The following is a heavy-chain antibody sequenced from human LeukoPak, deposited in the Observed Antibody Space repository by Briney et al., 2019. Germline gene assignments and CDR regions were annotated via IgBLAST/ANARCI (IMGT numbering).Heavy chain of an antibody. Sequence: PGGSLRLSCAASGFTFSSYSMNWVRQAPGKGLEWVSSISSSSSYIYYADSVKGRFTISRDNAKNSLYLQMNSLRAEDTAVYYCASWAPGGNPGRVDYWGQGTLVTVSS. J-gene: IGHJ4*02. CDR3: ASWAPGGNPGRVDY. CDR1: GFTFSSYS. V-gene: IGHV3-21*01. CDR2: ISSSSSYI. D-gene: IGHD2-15*01.